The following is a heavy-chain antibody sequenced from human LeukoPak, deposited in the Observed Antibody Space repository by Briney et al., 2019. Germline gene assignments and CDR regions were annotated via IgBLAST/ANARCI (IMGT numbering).Heavy chain of an antibody. V-gene: IGHV3-30*18. J-gene: IGHJ4*02. CDR2: ISYDGSNK. Sequence: GGSLRLSCAASGFTFSSYAMSWVRQAPGKGLEWVAVISYDGSNKYYADSVKGRFTISRDNSKNTLYLQMNSLRAEDAAVYYCAKDRVPAAGRGYFDYWGQGTLVTVSS. CDR1: GFTFSSYA. CDR3: AKDRVPAAGRGYFDY. D-gene: IGHD6-13*01.